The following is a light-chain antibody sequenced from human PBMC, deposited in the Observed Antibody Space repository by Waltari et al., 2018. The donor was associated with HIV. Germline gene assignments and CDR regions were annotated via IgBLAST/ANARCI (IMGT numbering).Light chain of an antibody. J-gene: IGLJ2*01. Sequence: SYELTQPPSVSVSPGQTASITCSGDKLGDEYASWYQQRPGQSPVLVIYQDTKRPSGIPERFSGSSSGNTATLTISGTQAMDEADYYCQAWHSSTVVFGGGTKLTVL. CDR2: QDT. CDR1: KLGDEY. V-gene: IGLV3-1*01. CDR3: QAWHSSTVV.